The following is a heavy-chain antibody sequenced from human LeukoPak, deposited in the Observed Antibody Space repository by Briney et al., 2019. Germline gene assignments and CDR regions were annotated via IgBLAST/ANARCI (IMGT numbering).Heavy chain of an antibody. CDR1: GFTFSSYW. CDR2: INSDGSST. D-gene: IGHD3-16*02. Sequence: PGGSLRLSCAASGFTFSSYWMHWVRQAPGKGLVXXXXINSDGSSTSYADPVKGRFTISRDNAKNTLYLQMNSLRAEDTAVYYCARVGRSFRSYFDYWGQGTLVTVSS. J-gene: IGHJ4*02. V-gene: IGHV3-74*01. CDR3: ARVGRSFRSYFDY.